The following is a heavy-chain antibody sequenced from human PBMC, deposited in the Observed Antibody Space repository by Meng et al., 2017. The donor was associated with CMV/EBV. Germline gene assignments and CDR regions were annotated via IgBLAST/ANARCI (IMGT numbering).Heavy chain of an antibody. CDR1: GWSFSGYY. Sequence: AQLQPWGAGLFKPAVTQSLTCAVDGWSFSGYYWSWILQPPGKGLEWIGEINHSGSTNYNPSLKSRVTISVDTSKNQFSLKLSSVTAADTAVYYCARVWDSGWDYWGQGTLVTGSS. CDR2: INHSGST. J-gene: IGHJ4*02. D-gene: IGHD3-22*01. CDR3: ARVWDSGWDY. V-gene: IGHV4-34*01.